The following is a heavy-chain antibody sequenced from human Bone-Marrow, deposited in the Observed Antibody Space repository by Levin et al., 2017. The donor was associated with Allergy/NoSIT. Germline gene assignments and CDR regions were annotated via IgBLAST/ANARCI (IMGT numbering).Heavy chain of an antibody. CDR2: ISSSGGDT. D-gene: IGHD3-16*01. J-gene: IGHJ4*02. V-gene: IGHV3-23*01. Sequence: PGGSLRLSCSVSGFTFSSSAMSWVRQGPGKGLEWVSTISSSGGDTYYTSSVKGRFTISRDNSKNTLYLQMNDLGVEDTAVYYCVKYVRGPFYFFDSWGQGTLVTVSS. CDR1: GFTFSSSA. CDR3: VKYVRGPFYFFDS.